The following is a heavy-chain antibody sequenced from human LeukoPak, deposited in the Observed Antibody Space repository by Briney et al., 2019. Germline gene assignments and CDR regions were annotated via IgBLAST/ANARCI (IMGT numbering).Heavy chain of an antibody. J-gene: IGHJ6*03. D-gene: IGHD4-17*01. CDR2: ISTSNNYI. V-gene: IGHV3-21*01. Sequence: GGSLRLSCVVSGFTFSTYNMNWVRQAPGKGLEWVSSISTSNNYIYYADSVTGRFTISRDNAKNSLYLQMNSLRAEDTAVYYCARGEDYGVVYYYYYMDVWGKGTTVTVSS. CDR1: GFTFSTYN. CDR3: ARGEDYGVVYYYYYMDV.